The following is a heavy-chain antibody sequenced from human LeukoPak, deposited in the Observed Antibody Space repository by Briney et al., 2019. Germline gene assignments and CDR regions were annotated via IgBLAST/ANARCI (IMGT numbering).Heavy chain of an antibody. J-gene: IGHJ4*02. CDR1: GYTFTSYG. CDR3: ARGGRYCSSTSCYDRRVDY. CDR2: ISAYNGNT. D-gene: IGHD2-2*01. Sequence: ASVKVSCKASGYTFTSYGISWVRQAPGQGLEWMGWISAYNGNTNYAQKLQGRVTMTTDTSTSTAYMELRSLRSDDTAAYYCARGGRYCSSTSCYDRRVDYWGQGTLVTVSS. V-gene: IGHV1-18*01.